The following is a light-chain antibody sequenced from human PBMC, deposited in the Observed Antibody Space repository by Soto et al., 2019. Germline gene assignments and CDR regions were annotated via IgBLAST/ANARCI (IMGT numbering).Light chain of an antibody. CDR2: DAS. CDR1: QNISSW. Sequence: DIQMRQSPSSRPASVGDRVTITCRASQNISSWLAWYQQKPGKAPNLLIYDASDLEGGVPSRFSGSGSGTEFTLTISSLQPEDFATYYCQQCGSYPWTFGEGTKVDIK. J-gene: IGKJ1*01. CDR3: QQCGSYPWT. V-gene: IGKV1-5*01.